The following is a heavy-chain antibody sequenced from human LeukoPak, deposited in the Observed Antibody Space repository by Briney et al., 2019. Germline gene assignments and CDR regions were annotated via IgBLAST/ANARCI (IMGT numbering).Heavy chain of an antibody. V-gene: IGHV4-30-4*08. CDR1: GGSISSGDYY. CDR3: ARAPVRYQLPRY. J-gene: IGHJ4*02. D-gene: IGHD2-2*01. Sequence: SETLSLTCTVSGGSISSGDYYWGWIRQPPGKGLEWIGYIYYSGSTYYNPSLKSRVTISVDTSKNQFSLKLSSVTAADTAVYYCARAPVRYQLPRYWGQGTLVTVSS. CDR2: IYYSGST.